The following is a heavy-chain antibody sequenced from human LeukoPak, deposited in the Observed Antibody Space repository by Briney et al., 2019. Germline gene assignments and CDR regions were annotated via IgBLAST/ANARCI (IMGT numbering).Heavy chain of an antibody. V-gene: IGHV3-30*02. CDR2: IRYDGSNK. J-gene: IGHJ4*02. D-gene: IGHD6-6*01. CDR1: GFTFSSYG. CDR3: AKEPPRIAARPGLY. Sequence: GSSLRLSCAASGFTFSSYGMHWVRQAPGKGLEWVAFIRYDGSNKYYADSVKGRFTISRDNSKNTLYLQMNSLRAEDTAVYYCAKEPPRIAARPGLYWGQGTLVTVSS.